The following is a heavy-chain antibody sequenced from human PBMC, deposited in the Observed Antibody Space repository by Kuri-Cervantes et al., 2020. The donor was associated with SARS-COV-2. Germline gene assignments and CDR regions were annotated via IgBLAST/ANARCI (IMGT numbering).Heavy chain of an antibody. CDR1: GGTFSSYA. Sequence: SCKASGGTFSSYAISWVRQAPGKGLEWVSSISSSSSYIYYADSVKGRFTISRDNAKNSLYLQMNSLRAEDTAVYYCAVQSVAAHYYYGMDVWGQGTTVTVSS. CDR2: ISSSSSYI. J-gene: IGHJ6*02. D-gene: IGHD6-6*01. CDR3: AVQSVAAHYYYGMDV. V-gene: IGHV3-21*01.